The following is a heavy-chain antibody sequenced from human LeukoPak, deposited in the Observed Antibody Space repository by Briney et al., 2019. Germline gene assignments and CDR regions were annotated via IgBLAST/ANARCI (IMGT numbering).Heavy chain of an antibody. Sequence: GGSLGLSCAASGFTFSSYTMNWVRQAPGKGLEWVSSISSSSSYIYYADSVKGRFTISRDNAKNSLYLQMNSLRAEDTAVYYCARDLWLEGNAFDIWGQGTMVTVSS. CDR2: ISSSSSYI. J-gene: IGHJ3*02. D-gene: IGHD2-21*01. CDR3: ARDLWLEGNAFDI. CDR1: GFTFSSYT. V-gene: IGHV3-21*01.